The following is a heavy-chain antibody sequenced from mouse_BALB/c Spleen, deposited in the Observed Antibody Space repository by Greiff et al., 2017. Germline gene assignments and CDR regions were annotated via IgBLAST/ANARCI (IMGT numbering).Heavy chain of an antibody. CDR2: ISDGGSYT. Sequence: EVQGVESGGGLVKPGGSLKLSCAASGFTFSDYYMYWVRQTPEKRLEWVATISDGGSYTYYPDSVKGRFTISRDNAKNNLYLQMSSLKSEDTAMYYCARDRGLLRDYYAMDYWGQGTSVTVSS. J-gene: IGHJ4*01. CDR3: ARDRGLLRDYYAMDY. CDR1: GFTFSDYY. D-gene: IGHD1-1*01. V-gene: IGHV5-4*02.